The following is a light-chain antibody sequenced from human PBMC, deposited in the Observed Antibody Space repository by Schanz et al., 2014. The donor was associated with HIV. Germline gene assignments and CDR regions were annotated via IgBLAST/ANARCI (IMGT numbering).Light chain of an antibody. CDR1: SSNIGAGYD. V-gene: IGLV1-40*01. Sequence: QSVLAQPPSVSGAPGQRVTISCTGTSSNIGAGYDVHWYQLLPGTAPTLLIFDNTNRPSGVPARFSGSKSGSSASLAISGLRSEDEAEYYCAAWDDSLGGFYVFGTGTKLTVL. CDR3: AAWDDSLGGFYV. J-gene: IGLJ1*01. CDR2: DNT.